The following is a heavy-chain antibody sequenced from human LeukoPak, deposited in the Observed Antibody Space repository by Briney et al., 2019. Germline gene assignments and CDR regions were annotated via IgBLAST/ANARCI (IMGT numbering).Heavy chain of an antibody. CDR3: ARLAGYQLLGGPYYYYYMDV. CDR1: GGSISSYY. V-gene: IGHV4-4*07. Sequence: KASETLSLTCTVSGGSISSYYWSWIRQPAGKGLDWIGRIYSSGSTNYNPSLKSRVTISVDKSKNQFSLKLSSVTAADTAVYYCARLAGYQLLGGPYYYYYMDVWGKGTTVTVSS. D-gene: IGHD2-2*01. CDR2: IYSSGST. J-gene: IGHJ6*03.